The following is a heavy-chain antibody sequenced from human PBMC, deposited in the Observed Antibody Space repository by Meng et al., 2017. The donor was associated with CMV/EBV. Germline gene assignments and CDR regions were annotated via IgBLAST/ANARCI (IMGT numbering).Heavy chain of an antibody. D-gene: IGHD1-1*01. CDR1: GFSLSYYY. J-gene: IGHJ4*02. CDR2: SKNDPNTYTT. Sequence: SGFSLSYYYMDWVRQAPGEGLEWIGRSKNDPNTYTTEYAAAVRGRFTISRDASENSLFLQMSSLKAEDTALYYCVRTNSGPRYDFDYWGQGALVTVSS. CDR3: VRTNSGPRYDFDY. V-gene: IGHV3-72*01.